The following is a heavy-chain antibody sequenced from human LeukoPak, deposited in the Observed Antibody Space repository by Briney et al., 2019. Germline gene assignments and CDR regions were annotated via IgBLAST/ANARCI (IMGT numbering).Heavy chain of an antibody. Sequence: SETLSLTCTVSGGSISNYYWSWIRQPPGKGLEWIGYIYYSGSTKYKSSLKSRVTISVDTSKNQFSLKLSSVTAADTAVYYCARGKEVITMLRGLKPGYYFDYWGQGTLVTVSS. J-gene: IGHJ4*02. CDR2: IYYSGST. CDR3: ARGKEVITMLRGLKPGYYFDY. V-gene: IGHV4-59*01. D-gene: IGHD3-10*01. CDR1: GGSISNYY.